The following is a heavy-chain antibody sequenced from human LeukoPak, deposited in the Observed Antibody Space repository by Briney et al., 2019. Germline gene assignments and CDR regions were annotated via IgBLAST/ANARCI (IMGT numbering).Heavy chain of an antibody. V-gene: IGHV1-2*02. CDR2: INPNSGGT. D-gene: IGHD3-22*01. CDR3: ARGVGYYDSSCYPRTYDAFDI. Sequence: ASVKVSCKASGYTFTGYYMHWVRQAPGQGLEWMGWINPNSGGTNYAQKFQGRVTITRDTSISTAYMELSRLRSDHTAVYYCARGVGYYDSSCYPRTYDAFDIWGQGTMVTVSS. J-gene: IGHJ3*02. CDR1: GYTFTGYY.